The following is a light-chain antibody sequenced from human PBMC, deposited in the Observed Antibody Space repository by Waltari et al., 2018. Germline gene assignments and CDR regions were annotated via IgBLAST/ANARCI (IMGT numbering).Light chain of an antibody. CDR1: SRDIGAYNF. CDR2: EVT. CDR3: CSYAGPNLPVL. Sequence: QPALSQPASVSGSPGQSITISCRGTSRDIGAYNFVSWYQQHPGKAPKIVIYEVTERPSGVSNRFSGSKSGNTASLTISGLQAEDEADYYCCSYAGPNLPVLFGGGTRLNVL. J-gene: IGLJ2*01. V-gene: IGLV2-23*02.